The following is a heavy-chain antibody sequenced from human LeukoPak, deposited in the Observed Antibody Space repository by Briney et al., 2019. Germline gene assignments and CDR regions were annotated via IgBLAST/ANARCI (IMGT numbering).Heavy chain of an antibody. CDR1: GGSISSYY. D-gene: IGHD2-2*01. Sequence: SETLSLTCTVSGGSISSYYWSWLRQPPRKGLEWIGYIYYSGSTNYNPSLKSRVTISVDTSKNQFSLKLSSVTAADTAVYYCARLGYCSSTNCPRRAFDIWGQGTMVTVSS. V-gene: IGHV4-59*08. CDR3: ARLGYCSSTNCPRRAFDI. CDR2: IYYSGST. J-gene: IGHJ3*02.